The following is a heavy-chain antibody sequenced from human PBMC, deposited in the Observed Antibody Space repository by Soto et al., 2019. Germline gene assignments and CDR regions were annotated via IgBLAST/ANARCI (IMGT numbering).Heavy chain of an antibody. CDR2: IIPILGIA. J-gene: IGHJ5*02. CDR3: AREPLIDP. V-gene: IGHV1-69*04. CDR1: GGTFSSDP. Sequence: SVKLSCKASGGTFSSDPISWVRQAPGQGLEWMGRIIPILGIANYAQKFQGRVTITADKSTSTAYMELSSLRSEDTAVYYCAREPLIDPWGQGTPVTVSS.